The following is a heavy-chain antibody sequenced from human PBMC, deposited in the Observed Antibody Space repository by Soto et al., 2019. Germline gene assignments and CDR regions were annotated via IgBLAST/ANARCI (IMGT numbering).Heavy chain of an antibody. Sequence: QVQLVESGGGLVKPGGSLRLSCAASGFTFSDFYMSWIRQAPGKGLEWISYISSSGTTTYYTDSVKGRFTISRDNAKNSLYLQMNTLRDEDTAVYYCARIWGGGGYALIYWGQGTLVIVSS. CDR2: ISSSGTTT. J-gene: IGHJ4*02. D-gene: IGHD2-8*01. CDR1: GFTFSDFY. CDR3: ARIWGGGGYALIY. V-gene: IGHV3-11*01.